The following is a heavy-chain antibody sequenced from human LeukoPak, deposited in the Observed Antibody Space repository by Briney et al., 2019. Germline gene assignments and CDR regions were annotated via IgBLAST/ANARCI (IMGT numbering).Heavy chain of an antibody. CDR1: GGSFSGYY. V-gene: IGHV4-34*01. CDR2: INHSGST. Sequence: SETLSLTCAVYGGSFSGYYWSWIRQPPGKGLEWIGEINHSGSTNYKPSIKSRVTISVDTSENQFSLKLSSVTAADTAVYYCARRIRGSYYYGSGSYYYFDYWGQGTLVTVSS. J-gene: IGHJ4*02. CDR3: ARRIRGSYYYGSGSYYYFDY. D-gene: IGHD3-10*01.